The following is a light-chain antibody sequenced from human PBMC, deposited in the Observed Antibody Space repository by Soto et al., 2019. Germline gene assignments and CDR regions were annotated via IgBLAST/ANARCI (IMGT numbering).Light chain of an antibody. J-gene: IGKJ5*01. V-gene: IGKV3-11*01. CDR2: DAS. CDR1: QSVSSY. Sequence: EIVITQSPATLSVSPGERATLSCRASQSVSSYLAWYQQKPGQAPRLLIYDASNRANGIPARFSGSGSGTDFTLTISSLEPEDFAVYYCQQRSNWHPITFGQGTRLEIK. CDR3: QQRSNWHPIT.